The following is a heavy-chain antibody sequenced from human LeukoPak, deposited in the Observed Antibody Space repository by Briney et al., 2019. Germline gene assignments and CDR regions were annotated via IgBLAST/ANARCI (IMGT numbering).Heavy chain of an antibody. V-gene: IGHV3-7*01. J-gene: IGHJ4*02. CDR2: IKQDESEK. CDR1: GFTFSTYW. Sequence: GGSLRLSCATSGFTFSTYWMSWVRQAPGKGLEWVANIKQDESEKYYVDSVKGRFTISRDNAKDSLYLQMNSLRAEDTAVYYCARPRGCGSTRCNNFDYWGQGTLVTVSS. D-gene: IGHD2-2*01. CDR3: ARPRGCGSTRCNNFDY.